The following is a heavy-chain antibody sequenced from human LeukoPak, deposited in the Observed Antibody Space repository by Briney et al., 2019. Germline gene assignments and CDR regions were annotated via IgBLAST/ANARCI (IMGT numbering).Heavy chain of an antibody. CDR2: INHSGST. J-gene: IGHJ2*01. D-gene: IGHD6-13*01. CDR1: GGSFSGYY. V-gene: IGHV4-34*01. Sequence: SETLSLTCAVYGGSFSGYYWSWIRQPPGKGLEWIGEINHSGSTNYNPSLESRVTISVDTSKNQFSLKLSSVTAADTAVYYCARVSSSWSKLYWYFDLWGRGTLVTVSS. CDR3: ARVSSSWSKLYWYFDL.